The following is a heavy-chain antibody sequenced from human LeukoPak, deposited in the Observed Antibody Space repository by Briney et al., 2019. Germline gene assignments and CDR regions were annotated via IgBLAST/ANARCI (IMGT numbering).Heavy chain of an antibody. Sequence: GRSLRLSCAASGFTFSSYGMHWVRQAPGKGLEWVAVIWYDGSNKYYADSVKGRFTIPRDNSKNTLYLQMNSLRAEDTAVYYCARGYGSGAYYYYGMDVWGKGTTVTVSS. J-gene: IGHJ6*04. D-gene: IGHD3-10*01. V-gene: IGHV3-33*01. CDR1: GFTFSSYG. CDR2: IWYDGSNK. CDR3: ARGYGSGAYYYYGMDV.